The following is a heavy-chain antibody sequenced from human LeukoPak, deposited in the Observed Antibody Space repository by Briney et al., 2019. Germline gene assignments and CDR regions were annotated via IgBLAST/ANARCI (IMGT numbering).Heavy chain of an antibody. V-gene: IGHV4-30-2*01. CDR1: GGSISSGGYY. CDR2: IYHSGST. Sequence: SETLSLTCTVSGGSISSGGYYWSWVRQPPGKGLEWIGYIYHSGSTYYNPSLKSRVTISVDTSKNQFSLKLTSVTAADAAVYYCASERRSGGYYSGRNNAFDVWGQGTVVTVSS. J-gene: IGHJ3*01. CDR3: ASERRSGGYYSGRNNAFDV. D-gene: IGHD3-22*01.